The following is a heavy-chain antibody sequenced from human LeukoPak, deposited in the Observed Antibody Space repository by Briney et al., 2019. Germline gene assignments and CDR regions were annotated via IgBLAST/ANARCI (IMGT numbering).Heavy chain of an antibody. CDR3: ARDPCSGGSCGNYDY. CDR1: GYTFTGYY. V-gene: IGHV1-46*01. J-gene: IGHJ4*02. Sequence: ASVKVSCKASGYTFTGYYMNWVRQAPGRGLEWMGIINPSGGSTSYAQKFQGRVTMTRDMSTSTVYMELSSLRSEDTAVYYCARDPCSGGSCGNYDYWGQGTLVTVSS. D-gene: IGHD2-15*01. CDR2: INPSGGST.